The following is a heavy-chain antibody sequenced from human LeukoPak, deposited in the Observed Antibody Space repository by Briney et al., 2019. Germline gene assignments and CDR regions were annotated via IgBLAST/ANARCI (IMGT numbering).Heavy chain of an antibody. D-gene: IGHD1-26*01. J-gene: IGHJ4*02. Sequence: GASLRLSCAASGFTFSSYAMSWVRQAPGKGLEWVSAISGSGSSTYYADSVKGRFTISRDNSKNALYLQMNSLRAEDTAVYYCAKQRYSGSYYDYWGQGTLVTVSS. CDR2: ISGSGSST. CDR1: GFTFSSYA. V-gene: IGHV3-23*01. CDR3: AKQRYSGSYYDY.